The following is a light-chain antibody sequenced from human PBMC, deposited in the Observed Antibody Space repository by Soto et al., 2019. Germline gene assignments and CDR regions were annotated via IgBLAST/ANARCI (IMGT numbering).Light chain of an antibody. CDR1: QGIGSD. V-gene: IGKV1-17*01. CDR3: LQYHSYPWT. J-gene: IGKJ1*01. CDR2: GAS. Sequence: DIQMTQSPSSLSATVGGRVAFTCRASQGIGSDLGWYQQKPGKPPKRLIYGASSLQSGVPSRFSGSGSGTEFTLTISSLQPEDVATYYCLQYHSYPWTFGQGTKVEI.